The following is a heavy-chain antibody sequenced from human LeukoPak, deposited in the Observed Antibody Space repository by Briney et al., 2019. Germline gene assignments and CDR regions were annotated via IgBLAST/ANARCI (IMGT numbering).Heavy chain of an antibody. V-gene: IGHV7-4-1*02. J-gene: IGHJ1*01. CDR3: ARLGPQRGWPTKDSAEYFQH. D-gene: IGHD6-19*01. CDR1: GYTFTSYA. CDR2: INTNTGNP. Sequence: ASVKVSCKASGYTFTSYAMNWVRQAPGQGLEWMGWINTNTGNPTYAQGFTGRFVFSLDTSVSTAYLQISSLKAEDTAVYYCARLGPQRGWPTKDSAEYFQHWGQGTLVTVSS.